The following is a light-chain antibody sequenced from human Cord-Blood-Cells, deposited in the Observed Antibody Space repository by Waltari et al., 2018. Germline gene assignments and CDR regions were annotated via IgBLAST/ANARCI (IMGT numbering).Light chain of an antibody. V-gene: IGKV4-1*01. CDR3: QQYYSTPPT. J-gene: IGKJ1*01. CDR2: WAS. Sequence: DIVMTQSPDSLAVSLGERATINCQSSQSVLYSSNNKNYLAWYQPKPGPPPKLLIDWASTRESGVPDRFSGSGSGTDFTLTISSLQAEDVAVYYCQQYYSTPPTVGQGTKVEIK. CDR1: QSVLYSSNNKNY.